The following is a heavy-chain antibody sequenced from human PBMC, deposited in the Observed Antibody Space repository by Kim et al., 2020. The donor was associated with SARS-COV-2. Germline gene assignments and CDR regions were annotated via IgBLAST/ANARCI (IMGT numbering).Heavy chain of an antibody. V-gene: IGHV1-18*01. Sequence: ASVKVSCKAFGYTFTRHGISWVRQAPGQGLEWMGWVSGDKGDTNCAEKIQGRVTLTRDTSTNTAYMELRSLRSDDTALYYCARVSWGEPLFDYWGQGTLLTVSS. CDR3: ARVSWGEPLFDY. CDR2: VSGDKGDT. D-gene: IGHD1-26*01. J-gene: IGHJ4*02. CDR1: GYTFTRHG.